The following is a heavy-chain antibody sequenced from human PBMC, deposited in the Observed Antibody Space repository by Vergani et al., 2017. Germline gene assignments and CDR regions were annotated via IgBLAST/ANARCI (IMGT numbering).Heavy chain of an antibody. CDR3: ARREGYYYYYMDV. Sequence: EVQLVESGGGLVQPGGSLRLSYAASGFTFSSYWMSWVRQAPGKGLEWVANIKQDGSEKYYVDSVKGRFTISRDNAKNSLYLQMNSLRAEDTAVYYCARREGYYYYYMDVWGKGTTVTVSS. J-gene: IGHJ6*03. V-gene: IGHV3-7*01. CDR2: IKQDGSEK. CDR1: GFTFSSYW. D-gene: IGHD1-26*01.